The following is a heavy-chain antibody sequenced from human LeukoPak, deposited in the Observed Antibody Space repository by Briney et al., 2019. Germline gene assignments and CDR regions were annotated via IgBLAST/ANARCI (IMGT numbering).Heavy chain of an antibody. V-gene: IGHV3-23*01. CDR1: GFTFDNCR. Sequence: GGSLRLSCAASGFTFDNCRMSWVRQAPGKGLEWVSTVNADGGNTYSADSVKGRFTISRDNSKSTLILQMNSLRVEDTALYYCTKRVKYGGTWDHFADWGQGTLVTVSS. D-gene: IGHD1-26*01. J-gene: IGHJ4*02. CDR3: TKRVKYGGTWDHFAD. CDR2: VNADGGNT.